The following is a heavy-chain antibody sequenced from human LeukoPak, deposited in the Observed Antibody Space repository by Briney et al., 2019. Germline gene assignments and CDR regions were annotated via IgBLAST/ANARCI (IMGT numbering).Heavy chain of an antibody. J-gene: IGHJ4*02. CDR3: ARVFHDSSGYYPYYFDY. V-gene: IGHV1-8*01. Sequence: GASVKVSCKASGYTFTSYDINWVRQATGQGLEWMGWMNPNSGNTGYAQKFQGRVTMTRDTSTSTAYMELRSLRSDDTAVYYCARVFHDSSGYYPYYFDYWGQGTLVTVSS. CDR2: MNPNSGNT. CDR1: GYTFTSYD. D-gene: IGHD3-22*01.